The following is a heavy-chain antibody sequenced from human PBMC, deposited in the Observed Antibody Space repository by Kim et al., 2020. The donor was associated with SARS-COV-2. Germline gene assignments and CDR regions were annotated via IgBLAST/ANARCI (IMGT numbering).Heavy chain of an antibody. Sequence: GGSLRLSCAASGFTFYNYDMSWVRQAPGKGLEWVSGISGSGGNTYYADSVKGRFTISRDNSKNTLYLQMNSLRAEDTAVYYCAKIFLNYYDSSDYQYFDYWGQGTLVTVSS. D-gene: IGHD3-22*01. J-gene: IGHJ4*02. CDR3: AKIFLNYYDSSDYQYFDY. CDR1: GFTFYNYD. CDR2: ISGSGGNT. V-gene: IGHV3-23*01.